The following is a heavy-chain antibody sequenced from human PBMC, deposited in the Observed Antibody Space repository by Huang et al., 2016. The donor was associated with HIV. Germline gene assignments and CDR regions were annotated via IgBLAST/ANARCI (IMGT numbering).Heavy chain of an antibody. CDR3: AKDGADEEWDIDY. V-gene: IGHV3-30*18. CDR2: ISYYGSNK. J-gene: IGHJ4*02. Sequence: VQLVESGGGVVQPGRSLRLACAASGFSFSTYGLHWVRQAPGKGREWVAVISYYGSNKYDAHSVKGRFTISRDTSENKVYLQMNSLRHEDTAVYYCAKDGADEEWDIDYWGQGTLVTVSS. D-gene: IGHD1-26*01. CDR1: GFSFSTYG.